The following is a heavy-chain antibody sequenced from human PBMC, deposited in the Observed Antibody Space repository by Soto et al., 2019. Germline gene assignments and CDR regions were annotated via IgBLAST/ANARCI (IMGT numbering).Heavy chain of an antibody. Sequence: VGSLRLSCAASGFTFSSYAMSWVRQAPGKGLEWVSAISGSGGSTYYADSVKGRFTISSDHSKNTLYLQMNSLRAEAPAVTSCSNRMGLGWYWWYFDLWGRGTLVTVSS. CDR3: SNRMGLGWYWWYFDL. CDR1: GFTFSSYA. D-gene: IGHD6-19*01. CDR2: ISGSGGST. J-gene: IGHJ2*01. V-gene: IGHV3-23*01.